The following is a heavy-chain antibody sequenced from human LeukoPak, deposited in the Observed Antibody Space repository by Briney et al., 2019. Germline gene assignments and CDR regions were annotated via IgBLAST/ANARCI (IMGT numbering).Heavy chain of an antibody. J-gene: IGHJ4*02. CDR1: GFSISSGYF. Sequence: PSETLSLTCAVSGFSISSGYFWAWIRQSPGKGLEWIGSIFHSGITYYNPSLKSRITISVDTSKNQFSMKLSSVTAADTAVYYCARVDSSGWYELDYWGQGTLVTVSS. V-gene: IGHV4-38-2*01. D-gene: IGHD6-19*01. CDR2: IFHSGIT. CDR3: ARVDSSGWYELDY.